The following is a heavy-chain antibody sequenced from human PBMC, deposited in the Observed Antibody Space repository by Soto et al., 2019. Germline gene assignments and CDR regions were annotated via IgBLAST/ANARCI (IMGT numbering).Heavy chain of an antibody. V-gene: IGHV1-69*02. J-gene: IGHJ1*01. D-gene: IGHD2-21*01. CDR3: ARVYCGGDCYSPSAEYFQH. Sequence: QVQLVQSGAEVKKPGSSVKVSCKASGGTFSSYTISWVRQAPGQGLEWMGRIIPILGIANYAQKFQGRVTITADKSTSTAYMELSSLRSEDTAVYYCARVYCGGDCYSPSAEYFQHWGQGTLVTVSS. CDR2: IIPILGIA. CDR1: GGTFSSYT.